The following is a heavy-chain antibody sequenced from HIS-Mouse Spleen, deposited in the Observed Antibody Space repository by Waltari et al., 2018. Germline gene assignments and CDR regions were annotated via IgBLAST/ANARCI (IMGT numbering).Heavy chain of an antibody. Sequence: QLQLQESGSGLVKPSETLSLTCTVSGGSISSSSYYWGWIRQPPGKGLEWIGSIYYSGSTYYNPSLKSRVTISVDTSKNQFSLKLSSVTAADTAVYYCAREFGLLPPISSRDYDAFDIWGQGTMVTVSS. J-gene: IGHJ3*02. CDR3: AREFGLLPPISSRDYDAFDI. CDR1: GGSISSSSYY. CDR2: IYYSGST. D-gene: IGHD3-10*01. V-gene: IGHV4-39*07.